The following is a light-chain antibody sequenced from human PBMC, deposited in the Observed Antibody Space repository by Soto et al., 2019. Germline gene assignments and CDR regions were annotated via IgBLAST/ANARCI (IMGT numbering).Light chain of an antibody. V-gene: IGKV3-15*01. CDR2: GAS. J-gene: IGKJ1*01. CDR1: QSVRSN. CDR3: LQYNNWVPT. Sequence: EIVMTQSPATLSVSPGERATLSCRASQSVRSNLAWYQQKPGQAPRLLIYGASTRATGIPARFSGSGSGTEFTFTISSLQSEDFADYYCLQYNNWVPTFGQGTKVEIK.